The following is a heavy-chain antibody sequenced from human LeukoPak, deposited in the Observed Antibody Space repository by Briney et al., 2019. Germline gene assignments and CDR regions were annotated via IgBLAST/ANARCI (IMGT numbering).Heavy chain of an antibody. J-gene: IGHJ4*02. Sequence: PSETLSLTCTVSGGSISSYYWSWIRQPPGKGLEWIGYIYYSGSTNYNPSLKSRVTISLDTSKNQFSLKLSSVTAADTAVYYCARGPPTYYDYVWGTGPFDYWGQGTLVTVSS. V-gene: IGHV4-59*01. D-gene: IGHD3-16*01. CDR2: IYYSGST. CDR1: GGSISSYY. CDR3: ARGPPTYYDYVWGTGPFDY.